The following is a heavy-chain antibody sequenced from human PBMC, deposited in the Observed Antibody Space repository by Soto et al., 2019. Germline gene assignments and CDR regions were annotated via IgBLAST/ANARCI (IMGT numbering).Heavy chain of an antibody. CDR1: GFSFSSYS. CDR2: IFVTSTPI. Sequence: EVQLVESGGGLVQPGGSLRLSCVASGFSFSSYSMVWVRQAPGKGLEWIAYIFVTSTPIYYADSVKGRFSVSRDNTQSSLFLLMNSLRAEDTAIYYCARDADWAFGYWGQGTQVIVSS. J-gene: IGHJ4*02. CDR3: ARDADWAFGY. V-gene: IGHV3-48*04. D-gene: IGHD3-9*01.